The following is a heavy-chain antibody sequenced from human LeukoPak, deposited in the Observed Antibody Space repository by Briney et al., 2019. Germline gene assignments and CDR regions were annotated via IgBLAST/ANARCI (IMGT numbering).Heavy chain of an antibody. J-gene: IGHJ4*02. CDR3: ARSQGAYFDY. CDR1: GGSFSGYY. CDR2: INHSGST. V-gene: IGHV4-34*01. Sequence: SETLSLTCAVYGGSFSGYYWSWIRQPPGKGLEWIGEINHSGSTNYNPSLKSRVTISVDTSKNQFSLKLSSVTAADTAVFYCARSQGAYFDYWGQGILVTVSS.